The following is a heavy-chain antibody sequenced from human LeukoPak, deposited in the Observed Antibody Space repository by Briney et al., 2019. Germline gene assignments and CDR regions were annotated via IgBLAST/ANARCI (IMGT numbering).Heavy chain of an antibody. Sequence: GGSLRLSCATSEFIFSNYAMSWVRQAPGKGLEWVSAIGSSGTGTYFADSVKGRFTISRDNSQNTLYLQMNSLRAEDTAVYYCAKAHYYDNTGYYLPYYFDYWGQGTLVTVSS. CDR1: EFIFSNYA. CDR2: IGSSGTGT. CDR3: AKAHYYDNTGYYLPYYFDY. V-gene: IGHV3-23*01. D-gene: IGHD3-22*01. J-gene: IGHJ4*02.